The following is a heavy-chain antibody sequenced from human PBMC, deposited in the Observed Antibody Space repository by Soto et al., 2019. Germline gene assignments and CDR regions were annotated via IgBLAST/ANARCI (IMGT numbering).Heavy chain of an antibody. D-gene: IGHD2-21*01. CDR3: AREGYGGESPFDY. Sequence: QVKLVESGGGVVQPVRSLRLSCAASGFTFRSHGMHWVRQAPGKGLEWVAVIWYDGSNKYYADSVKGRFTISRDNSKNTLSLQMNSLRAEDTAVYYCAREGYGGESPFDYWGQGTLVTVSS. J-gene: IGHJ4*02. V-gene: IGHV3-33*01. CDR2: IWYDGSNK. CDR1: GFTFRSHG.